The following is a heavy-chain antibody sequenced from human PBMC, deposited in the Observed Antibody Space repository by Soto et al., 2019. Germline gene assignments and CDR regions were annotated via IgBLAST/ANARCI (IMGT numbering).Heavy chain of an antibody. CDR3: AKDGGGFALEDE. CDR2: ISDSCGTT. V-gene: IGHV3-23*01. Sequence: EVQLLESGGALVQPGGSLRLSCAASGFTFNIYVMTWVRLSPGKGLEWVSSISDSCGTTYYAESVKGRFTISRENSKNTLYLQHNSLRAEDTAIYYCAKDGGGFALEDEWGQGTLITVSA. D-gene: IGHD3-16*01. CDR1: GFTFNIYV. J-gene: IGHJ4*02.